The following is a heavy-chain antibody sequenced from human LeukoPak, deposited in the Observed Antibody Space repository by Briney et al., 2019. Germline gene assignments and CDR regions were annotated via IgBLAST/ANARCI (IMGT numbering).Heavy chain of an antibody. V-gene: IGHV3-7*01. CDR1: GFTFNGCW. J-gene: IGHJ1*01. CDR3: TSWGDTTAEYFQR. D-gene: IGHD2-21*02. CDR2: INPDGRDT. Sequence: GGSLRLSCVVSGFTFNGCWMNWVRQAPGKGLEWVAHINPDGRDTYYVDSVKGRFTISRDNAQNSMYLQMNSLRVEDTAVYYCTSWGDTTAEYFQRWGQGTLVTVSS.